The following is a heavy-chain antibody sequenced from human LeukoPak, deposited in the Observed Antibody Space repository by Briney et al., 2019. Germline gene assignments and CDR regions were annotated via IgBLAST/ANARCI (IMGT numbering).Heavy chain of an antibody. V-gene: IGHV4-59*01. D-gene: IGHD2-15*01. CDR1: GGSISSYY. J-gene: IGHJ3*02. CDR2: IYYSGST. Sequence: SETLSLTCTVSGGSISSYYWSWIRQPPGKGLEWIGYIYYSGSTNYNPSLKSRVTISVDTSKNQFSLKLSSVTAADTAVYYCARDADSGAFDIWGQGTMVTVSS. CDR3: ARDADSGAFDI.